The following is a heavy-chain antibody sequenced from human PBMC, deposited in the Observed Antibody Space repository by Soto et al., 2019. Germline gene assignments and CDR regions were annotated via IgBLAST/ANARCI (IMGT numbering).Heavy chain of an antibody. D-gene: IGHD6-13*01. CDR2: ISYDGSNK. Sequence: GGSLRLSCAASGFTFSSYGMHWVRQAPGKGLEWVAVISYDGSNKYYADSVKGRFTISRDNSKNTLYLQMNSLRAEDTAVYYCAKDLSIRIAAAGTLDYWGQGTLVTVSS. J-gene: IGHJ4*02. V-gene: IGHV3-30*18. CDR3: AKDLSIRIAAAGTLDY. CDR1: GFTFSSYG.